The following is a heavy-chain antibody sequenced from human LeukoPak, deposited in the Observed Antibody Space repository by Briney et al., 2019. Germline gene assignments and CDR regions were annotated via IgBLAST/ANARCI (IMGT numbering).Heavy chain of an antibody. J-gene: IGHJ4*02. Sequence: GGALRLSCAASGFTFASYGMHWVRQAPGKGPEWVAFIRHDGSNQYYADSAKGRFTISRDNSKNTLYLEMNSLRPDDTSTYYCAKSPGITVTSHFDYWGQGTLVTVSS. V-gene: IGHV3-30*02. CDR1: GFTFASYG. CDR3: AKSPGITVTSHFDY. D-gene: IGHD1-20*01. CDR2: IRHDGSNQ.